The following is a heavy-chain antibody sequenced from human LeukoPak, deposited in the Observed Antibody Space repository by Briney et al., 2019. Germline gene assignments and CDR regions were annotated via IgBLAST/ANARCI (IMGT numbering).Heavy chain of an antibody. J-gene: IGHJ5*02. V-gene: IGHV3-23*01. Sequence: GGSLRLSCAASGFTFGSYAMYWVRQAPGKGLEWVSGIFGSGGSAHYADSVKGRFTISRDNSKNTLYLQMNSLRAEDTAVYYCAKEFPAAQVYCSGGSCYHNWFDPWGQGTLVTVSS. CDR3: AKEFPAAQVYCSGGSCYHNWFDP. D-gene: IGHD2-15*01. CDR1: GFTFGSYA. CDR2: IFGSGGSA.